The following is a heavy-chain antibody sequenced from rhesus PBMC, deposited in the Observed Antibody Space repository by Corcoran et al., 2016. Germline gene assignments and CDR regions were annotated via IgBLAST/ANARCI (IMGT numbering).Heavy chain of an antibody. Sequence: QLQLQESGPGLVKPSETLSLTCAVSGGSISSGYGWRWIRPPPGKGLGLIGNIFVSSGSTYYNPSLKSRVTISKDTSKNQCSLKLASVTAADTAVYYCARGGSSGDSTRGGGFDFWGQGLRVTV. J-gene: IGHJ3*01. CDR2: IFVSSGST. CDR1: GGSISSGYG. CDR3: ARGGSSGDSTRGGGFDF. D-gene: IGHD5-24*01. V-gene: IGHV4S7*01.